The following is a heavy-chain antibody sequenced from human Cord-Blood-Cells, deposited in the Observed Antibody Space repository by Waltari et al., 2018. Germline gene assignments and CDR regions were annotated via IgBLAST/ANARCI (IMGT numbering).Heavy chain of an antibody. D-gene: IGHD3-22*01. J-gene: IGHJ4*02. CDR2: IYYSGST. CDR3: ASYLVYYYDSSGYFDY. V-gene: IGHV4-39*01. CDR1: GGSISSSSYY. Sequence: QLQLQESGPGLVKPSETLSLTCTVSGGSISSSSYYWGWIRQPPGKGLEWIGSIYYSGSTYYSPSLKSRVTISVDTSKNQFSLKLSSVTAADTAVYYCASYLVYYYDSSGYFDYWGQGTLVTVSS.